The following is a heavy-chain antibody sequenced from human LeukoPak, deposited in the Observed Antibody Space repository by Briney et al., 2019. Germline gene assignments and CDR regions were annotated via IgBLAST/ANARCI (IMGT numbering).Heavy chain of an antibody. CDR1: GFTVSSNY. CDR2: IYSGGGT. D-gene: IGHD4-23*01. V-gene: IGHV3-53*01. J-gene: IGHJ6*02. CDR3: ARGPGGNHYYYYGMDV. Sequence: PGGSLRLSCAASGFTVSSNYMSWVRQAPGKGLEWVSVIYSGGGTYYADSVKGRFTISRDNSKNTLYLQMNSLRAEDTAVYYCARGPGGNHYYYYGMDVWGQGTTVTVSS.